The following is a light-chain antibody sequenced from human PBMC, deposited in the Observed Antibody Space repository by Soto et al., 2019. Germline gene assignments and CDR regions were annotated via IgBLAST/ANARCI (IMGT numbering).Light chain of an antibody. CDR2: EVT. CDR3: GSYSSTDTPCV. V-gene: IGLV2-14*01. Sequence: QSALAQPSSVSGSPGQSITISCTGTSTDVGGYNYVSWYQHHSGKAPKLLIYEVTNRPSGISDRFSGSKSVNTASLTISGLQAEDESDYYGGSYSSTDTPCVFGTGTKVTVL. CDR1: STDVGGYNY. J-gene: IGLJ1*01.